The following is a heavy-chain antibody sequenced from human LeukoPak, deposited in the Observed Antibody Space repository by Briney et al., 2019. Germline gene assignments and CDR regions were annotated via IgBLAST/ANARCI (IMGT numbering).Heavy chain of an antibody. CDR2: IYYSGST. V-gene: IGHV4-59*01. CDR1: GGSITSCY. D-gene: IGHD1-26*01. CDR3: ARVGSGGSPYYIDY. J-gene: IGHJ4*02. Sequence: SETLSLTCTVSGGSITSCYWSWIRQPPGKGLEWIGYIYYSGSTNYNPSLKSRVTISEDTSKNQFSLKLSSVTAADTAVYYCARVGSGGSPYYIDYWGQGTLVTVSS.